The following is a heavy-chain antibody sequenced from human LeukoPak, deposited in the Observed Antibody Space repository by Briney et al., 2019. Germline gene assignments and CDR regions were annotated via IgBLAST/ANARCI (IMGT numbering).Heavy chain of an antibody. D-gene: IGHD6-13*01. Sequence: HTGGPLRLSCAASGFTLSSYAMSWVRQAPGKGLEWVSGISGSGGSTYYADSVKGRFTISRDNSKNTLYLQMNSLRAEDTAVYYCAKGSTSWYAGPSDYWGQGTLVTVSS. J-gene: IGHJ4*02. CDR2: ISGSGGST. V-gene: IGHV3-23*01. CDR1: GFTLSSYA. CDR3: AKGSTSWYAGPSDY.